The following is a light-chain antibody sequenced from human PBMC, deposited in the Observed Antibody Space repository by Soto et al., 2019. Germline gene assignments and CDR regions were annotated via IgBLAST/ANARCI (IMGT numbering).Light chain of an antibody. Sequence: DIQMTQSPSTLSASVGDRVTIPCRPSQRIISWLAWYQQKPGKAPKLLIYKASTLKSGVPSRFSGSGSGTEFTLTISSLQPDDFATYYCQQYNSYWTFGQGTKVEIK. J-gene: IGKJ1*01. CDR3: QQYNSYWT. V-gene: IGKV1-5*03. CDR1: QRIISW. CDR2: KAS.